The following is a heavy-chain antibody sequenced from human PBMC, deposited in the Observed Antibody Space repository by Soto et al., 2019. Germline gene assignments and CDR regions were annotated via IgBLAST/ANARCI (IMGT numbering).Heavy chain of an antibody. Sequence: QVQLQESGPGLVKPSETLSLTCTVSGDSITPYYWGWIRQSPGRGLEWIGCIYYSGSINYNPSLKSRVTISVDTSKNQVSLELRSVTAAGTAVYYCARDGSRTGWYSGDYWGQGTLLTVSS. CDR2: IYYSGSI. V-gene: IGHV4-59*01. J-gene: IGHJ4*02. D-gene: IGHD6-19*01. CDR1: GDSITPYY. CDR3: ARDGSRTGWYSGDY.